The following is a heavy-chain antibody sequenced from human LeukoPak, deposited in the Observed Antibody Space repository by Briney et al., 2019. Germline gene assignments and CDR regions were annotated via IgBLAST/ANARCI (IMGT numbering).Heavy chain of an antibody. CDR2: ISSSSYI. J-gene: IGHJ4*02. V-gene: IGHV3-21*01. CDR3: ARDGLLAARVY. D-gene: IGHD6-6*01. Sequence: PGGSLRLSCAACGFTFSSYSMNWVRQAPGKGLEWVSSISSSSYIYYADSVKGRFTISRDNAKNSLYLQMNSLRAEDTAVYYCARDGLLAARVYWGQGTLVTVSS. CDR1: GFTFSSYS.